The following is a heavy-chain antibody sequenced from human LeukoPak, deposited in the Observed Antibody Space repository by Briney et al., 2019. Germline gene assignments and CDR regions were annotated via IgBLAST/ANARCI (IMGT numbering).Heavy chain of an antibody. D-gene: IGHD4-17*01. CDR3: AKGRLTTVISYLFDC. J-gene: IGHJ4*02. Sequence: GGSLRLSCAASGFTFASYAMSWVRQAPGKGLEWVSSISGSGGTTYYADSVKGRFTISRDKSQSTLYLQMNGLRADDTAVYYCAKGRLTTVISYLFDCWGQGTLVTVSS. V-gene: IGHV3-23*01. CDR1: GFTFASYA. CDR2: ISGSGGTT.